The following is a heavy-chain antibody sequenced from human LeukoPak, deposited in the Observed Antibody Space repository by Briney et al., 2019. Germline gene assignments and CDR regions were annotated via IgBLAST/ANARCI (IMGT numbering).Heavy chain of an antibody. CDR1: GFTFSTYG. D-gene: IGHD5-18*01. CDR2: IRDDGTNK. Sequence: GGSLRLSCGASGFTFSTYGMHWVRQAPGKGLEWVSFIRDDGTNKYYADSVKGRFTISRDNSKNTQYLQMNIVGAEDDALYYGARYTSSTRKTNFDYWGQGTLVTVSS. V-gene: IGHV3-30*02. CDR3: ARYTSSTRKTNFDY. J-gene: IGHJ4*02.